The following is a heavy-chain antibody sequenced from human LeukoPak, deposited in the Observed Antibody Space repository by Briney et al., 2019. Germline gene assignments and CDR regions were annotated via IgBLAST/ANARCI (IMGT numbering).Heavy chain of an antibody. D-gene: IGHD2-21*02. CDR2: INPNSGGT. CDR1: GYTFTGYY. Sequence: ASVKVSCKASGYTFTGYYMHWVRQAPGQGLEWMGWINPNSGGTNYAQKFQGRVTMTRDTSISTAYMELSRLRSDDTAVYYCARVRSLGAYCGGDCYSYYFDYWGQGTLVTVSS. V-gene: IGHV1-2*02. J-gene: IGHJ4*02. CDR3: ARVRSLGAYCGGDCYSYYFDY.